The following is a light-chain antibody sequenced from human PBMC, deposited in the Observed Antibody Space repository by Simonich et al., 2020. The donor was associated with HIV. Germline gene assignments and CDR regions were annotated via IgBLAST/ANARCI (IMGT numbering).Light chain of an antibody. CDR3: QQSYNTLSIT. Sequence: DIQMTQSPSSLSASVGDRVTITCRTSQSISSYLNWYQHKPGKAPKLLIYAASSLKSGVPSRFSGSGSGTDFTLTISSLQPEDFATYYCQQSYNTLSITFGQGTRLEIK. J-gene: IGKJ5*01. CDR2: AAS. CDR1: QSISSY. V-gene: IGKV1-39*01.